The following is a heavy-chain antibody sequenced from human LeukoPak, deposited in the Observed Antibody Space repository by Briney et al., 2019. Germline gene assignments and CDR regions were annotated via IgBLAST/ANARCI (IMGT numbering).Heavy chain of an antibody. CDR3: ATCYYYYYGMDV. CDR2: ISSSGGTI. Sequence: GGPLRLSCAASGFTFSSYEMNWVRQAPGKGLEWVSYISSSGGTIYYADSVKGRFTISRDNAKNSLYLQMNSLRAEDTAVYYCATCYYYYYGMDVWGQGTTVTVSS. CDR1: GFTFSSYE. D-gene: IGHD2-2*01. J-gene: IGHJ6*02. V-gene: IGHV3-48*03.